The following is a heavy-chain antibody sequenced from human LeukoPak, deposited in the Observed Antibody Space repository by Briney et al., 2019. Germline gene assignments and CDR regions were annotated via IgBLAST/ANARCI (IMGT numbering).Heavy chain of an antibody. J-gene: IGHJ3*02. Sequence: GGSLRLSCAASGSTFSTYNMNWVRQAPGKGLEWVSSISISSTYIFYADSVKGRFTISRGNAKSSLYLQMNSLRAEDTAVYYCVRDLDIRTIFGVVIGGAFDIWGQGTMVTVSS. CDR3: VRDLDIRTIFGVVIGGAFDI. D-gene: IGHD3-3*01. CDR1: GSTFSTYN. V-gene: IGHV3-21*01. CDR2: ISISSTYI.